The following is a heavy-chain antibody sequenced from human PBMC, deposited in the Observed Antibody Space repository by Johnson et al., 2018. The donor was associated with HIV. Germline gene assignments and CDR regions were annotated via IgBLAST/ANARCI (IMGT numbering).Heavy chain of an antibody. Sequence: VQLVESGGGLVKPGGSLTLSCAVSGLSFTGAWVSWVRQAPGKGLEWVGRIKSKTDGGTVDYAAPVKDRFTISRDDSKSTLYLQMKSMKTEDTAVYYCTTVARWIRTVAACDVWGQGTMVTVSS. CDR2: IKSKTDGGTV. V-gene: IGHV3-15*01. CDR1: GLSFTGAW. D-gene: IGHD5-18*01. J-gene: IGHJ3*01. CDR3: TTVARWIRTVAACDV.